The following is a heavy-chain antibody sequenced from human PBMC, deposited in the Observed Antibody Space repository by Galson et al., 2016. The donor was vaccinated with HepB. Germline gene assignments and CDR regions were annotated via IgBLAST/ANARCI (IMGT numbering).Heavy chain of an antibody. CDR3: ARGSKTAGVD. CDR2: SSTNTRNT. D-gene: IGHD6-19*01. CDR1: GYTFNHYV. Sequence: SVKVSCKASGYTFNHYVITWVRQAPGQGLEWLGWSSTNTRNTPNAQSLLGRVTMTADTSTNTAYMELRSLRSDDTAVYYCARGSKTAGVDWGQGTLVTVSS. V-gene: IGHV1-18*01. J-gene: IGHJ4*02.